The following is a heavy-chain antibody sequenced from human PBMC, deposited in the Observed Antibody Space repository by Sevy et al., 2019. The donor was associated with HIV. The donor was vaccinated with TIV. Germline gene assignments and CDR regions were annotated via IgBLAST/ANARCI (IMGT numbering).Heavy chain of an antibody. CDR1: GFSFSWYW. Sequence: GGSLRLSCAASGFSFSWYWMSWVRQTPEKGLEWVANIRQDGSEKNYVDSVKGRFTISRDNAKNSLYLQMNGLRAEDTAVYHCANKGGSRPNYAFDTWGQGTMVTVSS. CDR2: IRQDGSEK. D-gene: IGHD3-10*01. CDR3: ANKGGSRPNYAFDT. V-gene: IGHV3-7*01. J-gene: IGHJ3*02.